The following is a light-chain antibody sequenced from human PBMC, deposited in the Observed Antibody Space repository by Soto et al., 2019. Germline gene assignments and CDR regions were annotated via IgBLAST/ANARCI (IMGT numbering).Light chain of an antibody. CDR1: SSNIGSNY. J-gene: IGLJ1*01. CDR2: RNN. CDR3: GSYTGSIYV. V-gene: IGLV1-47*01. Sequence: QSVLIQPPSASGTPGQRVTISCSGSSSNIGSNYVYWFQQLPGAAPKLLIYRNNQRPSGVPDRFSGSKSGTSASLAISGLRSEDEADYYCGSYTGSIYVFGPGTQLTVL.